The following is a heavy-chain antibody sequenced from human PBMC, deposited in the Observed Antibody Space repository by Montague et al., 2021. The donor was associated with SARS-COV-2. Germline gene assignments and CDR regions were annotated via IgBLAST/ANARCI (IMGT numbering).Heavy chain of an antibody. CDR3: ARVRYFGSGTYFVMDV. D-gene: IGHD3-10*01. V-gene: IGHV4-34*01. CDR2: INHSGSA. J-gene: IGHJ6*02. Sequence: SETLSLTCAVYGGSFSGYYWSWIRQPPGKGLEWIGEINHSGSANYNPSLKSRVTISVDTSKNQFSLKLSSVTAADTAVYYCARVRYFGSGTYFVMDVWGQGTTVTVSS. CDR1: GGSFSGYY.